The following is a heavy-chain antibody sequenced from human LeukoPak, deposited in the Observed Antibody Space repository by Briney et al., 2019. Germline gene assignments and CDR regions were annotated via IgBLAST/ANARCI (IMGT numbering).Heavy chain of an antibody. CDR3: AREANYDFWSGYPGYYFDY. V-gene: IGHV4-39*01. CDR1: GGSISSSSYY. D-gene: IGHD3-3*01. CDR2: IYYSGST. J-gene: IGHJ4*02. Sequence: KPSETLSLTCTVSGGSISSSSYYWGWIRQPPGKGREGIGSIYYSGSTYYNPSLKSRVTISVDTSKNQFSLKLSSVTAADTAVYYCAREANYDFWSGYPGYYFDYWGQGTLVTVSS.